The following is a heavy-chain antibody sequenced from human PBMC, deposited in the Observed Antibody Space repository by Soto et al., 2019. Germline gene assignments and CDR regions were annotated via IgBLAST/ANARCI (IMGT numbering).Heavy chain of an antibody. CDR2: INLGNSDT. CDR3: AASKSPYCSSSNCPLDY. J-gene: IGHJ4*02. V-gene: IGHV1-3*01. Sequence: VRQAPGQRLEWMGWINLGNSDTKYSQKFQGRVTISRDTSTGTAYMGLSSLRSEDTAVYYCAASKSPYCSSSNCPLDYWGQGTLVTVSS. D-gene: IGHD2-2*01.